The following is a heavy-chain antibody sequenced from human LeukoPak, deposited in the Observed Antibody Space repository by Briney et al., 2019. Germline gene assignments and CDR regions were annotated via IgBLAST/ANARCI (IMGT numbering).Heavy chain of an antibody. CDR2: IYYSGST. V-gene: IGHV4-30-4*02. D-gene: IGHD6-13*01. Sequence: SETLSLTCTVSGGSISSGDYYWGWIRQPPGKGLEWIGYIYYSGSTYYNPSLKSRVTISVDTSKNQFSLKLSSVTAADTAVYYCARPTRYSSSPYGMDVWGQGTTVTVSS. CDR3: ARPTRYSSSPYGMDV. J-gene: IGHJ6*02. CDR1: GGSISSGDYY.